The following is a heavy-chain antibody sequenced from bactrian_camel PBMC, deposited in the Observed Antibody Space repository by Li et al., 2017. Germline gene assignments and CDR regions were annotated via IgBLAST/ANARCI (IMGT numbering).Heavy chain of an antibody. Sequence: VQLVESGGGLVQPGGSLRLSCAVSGFTFSAYDMKWVRRAPGKGLEWVSSINRGGTRTIYADAVKGRFTISRDNANNTVYLQKDSLKTEDSAMYYCARGWGWAQDADIAHSERGQGTQVTVS. CDR1: GFTFSAYD. D-gene: IGHD5*01. V-gene: IGHV3S40*01. CDR2: INRGGTRT. J-gene: IGHJ4*01.